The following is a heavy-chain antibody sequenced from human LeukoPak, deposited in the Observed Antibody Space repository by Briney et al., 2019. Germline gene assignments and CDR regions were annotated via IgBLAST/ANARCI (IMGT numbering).Heavy chain of an antibody. V-gene: IGHV5-51*01. Sequence: RGESLKISCKGSGYSFTSYWIGWVRQMPGKGLEWMGIIYPGDSDTRYSPSFQGQVTISADKSISTAYLQWSSLKASDTAMYYCARLSSGGSYNNWFDPWGQGTLVTVSS. D-gene: IGHD1-26*01. J-gene: IGHJ5*02. CDR2: IYPGDSDT. CDR3: ARLSSGGSYNNWFDP. CDR1: GYSFTSYW.